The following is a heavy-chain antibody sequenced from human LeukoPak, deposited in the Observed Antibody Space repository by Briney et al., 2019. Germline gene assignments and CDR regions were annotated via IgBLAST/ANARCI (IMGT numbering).Heavy chain of an antibody. Sequence: PGGSLRLSCAASGFTFSSYAMSWVRQAPGKGLEWVSAISGSGGSTYYADSVKGRFTISRDNSKNTLYLQMNSPRAEDTAVYYCAKKPTQYYYDSSGRGYYYYYGMDVWGQGTTVTVSS. J-gene: IGHJ6*02. CDR2: ISGSGGST. CDR1: GFTFSSYA. CDR3: AKKPTQYYYDSSGRGYYYYYGMDV. D-gene: IGHD3-22*01. V-gene: IGHV3-23*01.